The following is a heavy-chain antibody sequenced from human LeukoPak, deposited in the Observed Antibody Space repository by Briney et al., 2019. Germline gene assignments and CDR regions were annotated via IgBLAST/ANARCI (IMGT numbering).Heavy chain of an antibody. V-gene: IGHV3-7*01. J-gene: IGHJ4*02. CDR2: IKEEGSEK. Sequence: GGSLRLSCAASGFTFSTFWMSWVRQAPGKGLERVANIKEEGSEKYYVDSVKGRFTISRDSDKNSLYLQMNSLRAEDTAVYYCATSSGSRGLYFDFWGQGTLVSVSS. CDR1: GFTFSTFW. CDR3: ATSSGSRGLYFDF. D-gene: IGHD3-22*01.